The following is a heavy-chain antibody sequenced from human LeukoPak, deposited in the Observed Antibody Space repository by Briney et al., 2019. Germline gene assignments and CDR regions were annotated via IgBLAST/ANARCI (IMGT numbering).Heavy chain of an antibody. J-gene: IGHJ4*02. CDR3: ERNKLVRGGGVDY. D-gene: IGHD3-10*01. CDR2: ISSSSSYT. CDR1: GFTFSDYY. Sequence: GGSLRLSCAASGFTFSDYYMSWIRQAPGKGLEWVSYISSSSSYTNYADSVKGRFTISRDNAKNSLYLQMNSLRAEDTAVYYCERNKLVRGGGVDYWGQGTLVTVSS. V-gene: IGHV3-11*06.